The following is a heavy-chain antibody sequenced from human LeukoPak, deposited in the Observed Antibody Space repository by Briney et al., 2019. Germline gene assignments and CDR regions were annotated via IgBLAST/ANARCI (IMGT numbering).Heavy chain of an antibody. CDR2: IRSKANSYAT. CDR3: TTVGGSYYFFYYYYYMDV. CDR1: GFTFSGSA. J-gene: IGHJ6*03. V-gene: IGHV3-73*01. D-gene: IGHD1-26*01. Sequence: PGGSLRLSCAASGFTFSGSAMHWVRQASGKGLEWVGRIRSKANSYATAYAASVKGRFTISRDDSKNTAYLQMNSLKTEDTAVYYCTTVGGSYYFFYYYYYMDVWGKGTTVTIS.